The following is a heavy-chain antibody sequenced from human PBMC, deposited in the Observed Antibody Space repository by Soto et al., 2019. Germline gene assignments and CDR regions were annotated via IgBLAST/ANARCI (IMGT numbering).Heavy chain of an antibody. V-gene: IGHV3-30*18. Sequence: VQLVESGGGVVQPGRSLRLSCAASGFTFSDYAMHWVRQAPGKGLDWVAVVSHDGRNTHYADSVKGRFTISRDSSKNTVSLEMTSLRAEDTAVYYGAKGGRQWLVTSDFNYWGQGALVTVSS. J-gene: IGHJ4*02. CDR1: GFTFSDYA. CDR2: VSHDGRNT. CDR3: AKGGRQWLVTSDFNY. D-gene: IGHD6-19*01.